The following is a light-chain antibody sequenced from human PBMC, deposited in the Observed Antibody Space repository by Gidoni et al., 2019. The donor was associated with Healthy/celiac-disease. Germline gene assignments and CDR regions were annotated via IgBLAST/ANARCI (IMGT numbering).Light chain of an antibody. Sequence: TVVTQAPSFSVSPGGTVTLTCGLSSGSFSTSYYPSWYQQTPGQAPRTLIYSTNTRSSGVPDRFSGSILGNKAALTITGAQADDESDYYCVLYMGSGAWVFGGGTKLTVL. V-gene: IGLV8-61*01. CDR3: VLYMGSGAWV. J-gene: IGLJ3*02. CDR1: SGSFSTSYY. CDR2: STN.